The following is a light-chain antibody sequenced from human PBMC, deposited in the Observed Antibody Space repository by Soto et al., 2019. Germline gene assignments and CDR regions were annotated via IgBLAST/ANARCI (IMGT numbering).Light chain of an antibody. J-gene: IGKJ3*01. V-gene: IGKV1-33*01. CDR3: QQYDDFPL. CDR2: DAS. CDR1: HDIINH. Sequence: DIQMTQSPSSLSASVGDRVTITCQASHDIINHLTWYQQKPGKAPKLLIYDASNLEIGVPSRFSGSGSGTDFSFTISSLLPEDIAIYYCQQYDDFPLVGPGTKVEIK.